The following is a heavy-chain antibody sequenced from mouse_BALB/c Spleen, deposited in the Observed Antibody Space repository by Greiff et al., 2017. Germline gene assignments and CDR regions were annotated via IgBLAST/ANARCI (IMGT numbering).Heavy chain of an antibody. CDR3: ARDKGITTFDY. Sequence: DVHLVESGGGLVQPGGSLRLSCATSGFTFTDYYMSWVRQPPGKALEWLGFIRNKANGYTTEYSASVKGRFTISRDNSQSILYLQMNTLRAEDSATYYCARDKGITTFDYWGQGTTLTVSS. V-gene: IGHV7-3*02. CDR2: IRNKANGYTT. CDR1: GFTFTDYY. D-gene: IGHD2-4*01. J-gene: IGHJ2*01.